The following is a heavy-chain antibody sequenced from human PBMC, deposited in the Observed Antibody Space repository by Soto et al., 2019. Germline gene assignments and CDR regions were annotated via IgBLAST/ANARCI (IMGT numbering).Heavy chain of an antibody. CDR3: ARVVPGAEAWFGP. Sequence: ASVKVSCNTSGYTFSNYGITWVRQAPGQPLEWLGWISLYSDGTNYAQKFQGRVSMTTDTSTTTAYMELRSLRSDDTAVYYCARVVPGAEAWFGPWGQGALVTVSS. CDR2: ISLYSDGT. CDR1: GYTFSNYG. D-gene: IGHD2-2*01. J-gene: IGHJ5*02. V-gene: IGHV1-18*01.